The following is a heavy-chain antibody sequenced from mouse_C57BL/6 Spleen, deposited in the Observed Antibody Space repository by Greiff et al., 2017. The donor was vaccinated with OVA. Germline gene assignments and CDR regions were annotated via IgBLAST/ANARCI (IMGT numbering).Heavy chain of an antibody. D-gene: IGHD3-2*02. CDR2: IRLKSDNYAT. V-gene: IGHV6-3*01. CDR3: TEDSGYAMDY. CDR1: GFTFSNYW. Sequence: EVKLMESGGGLVQPGGSMKLSCVASGFTFSNYWMNWVRQSPEKGLEWVAQIRLKSDNYATHYAESVKGRFTISRDDSKSSVYLQMNNLRAEDTGIYYCTEDSGYAMDYWGQGTSVTVSS. J-gene: IGHJ4*01.